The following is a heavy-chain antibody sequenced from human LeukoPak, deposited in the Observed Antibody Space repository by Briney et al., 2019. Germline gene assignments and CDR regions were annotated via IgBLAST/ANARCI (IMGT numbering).Heavy chain of an antibody. CDR3: ARSLTYYYGSGSLGAFDP. CDR1: GYSISSGYY. Sequence: SETLSLTCTVSGYSISSGYYWGWIRQPPGKGLAWIGRIYHSGSTYYNPSLKSRVTISVDTSKNQFSLKLSSVTAADTAVYYCARSLTYYYGSGSLGAFDPWGQGTLVTVSS. D-gene: IGHD3-10*01. CDR2: IYHSGST. J-gene: IGHJ5*02. V-gene: IGHV4-38-2*02.